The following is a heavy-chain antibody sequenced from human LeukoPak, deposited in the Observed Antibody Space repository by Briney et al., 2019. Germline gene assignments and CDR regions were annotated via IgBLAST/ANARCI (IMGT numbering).Heavy chain of an antibody. Sequence: QTGGSLRLSCAASGFTFSSYAMSWVRQAPGKGLEWVSAISGSGGSTYYADSVKGRFTISRDNSKNTLYLQMNSLRAEDTAVYYCVASTIFGVVNPFDYWGQGTLVTVSS. CDR2: ISGSGGST. D-gene: IGHD3-3*01. CDR1: GFTFSSYA. V-gene: IGHV3-23*01. J-gene: IGHJ4*02. CDR3: VASTIFGVVNPFDY.